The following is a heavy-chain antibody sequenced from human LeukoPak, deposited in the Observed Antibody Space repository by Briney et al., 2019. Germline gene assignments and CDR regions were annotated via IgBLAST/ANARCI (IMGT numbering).Heavy chain of an antibody. D-gene: IGHD6-13*01. CDR2: INAGNGNT. V-gene: IGHV1-3*01. Sequence: ASVTVSCKASGYTFTTYAMHWVRQAPGQRLEWMGWINAGNGNTKYSQKFQARVTITRDTSASTAYMELSSLRSEDTAVYYCARDPIGSRWPYYFDYWGQGTLVTVSS. CDR1: GYTFTTYA. J-gene: IGHJ4*02. CDR3: ARDPIGSRWPYYFDY.